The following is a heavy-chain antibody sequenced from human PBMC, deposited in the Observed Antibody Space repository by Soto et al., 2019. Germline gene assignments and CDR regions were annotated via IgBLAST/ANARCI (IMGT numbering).Heavy chain of an antibody. CDR3: ARGYRQSGYSSSWVFDY. Sequence: QVQLQESGPGLVTPSQTLSLICTVSGGSINSGGYYWNWIRQHPGKGLEWIVYIFYSGSTYYNPFLRSRVTISADTSENQFSLNLSSVTAADTAVYFCARGYRQSGYSSSWVFDYWGQGTLVNVSS. CDR2: IFYSGST. CDR1: GGSINSGGYY. J-gene: IGHJ4*02. D-gene: IGHD6-13*01. V-gene: IGHV4-31*03.